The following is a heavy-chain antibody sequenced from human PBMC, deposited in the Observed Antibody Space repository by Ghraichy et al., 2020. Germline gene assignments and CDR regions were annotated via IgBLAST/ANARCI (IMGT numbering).Heavy chain of an antibody. CDR2: ISGSGADT. V-gene: IGHV3-23*01. CDR1: GFSFSDYA. Sequence: GGSLRLSSAASGFSFSDYAMSWVRQAPGKGLDWVSSISGSGADTFYTDSVKGRFTISRDNSKNTLYLQMNSLRAEDTALYYCAKDSGSYDYWGQGTLVTVSS. D-gene: IGHD1-26*01. J-gene: IGHJ4*02. CDR3: AKDSGSYDY.